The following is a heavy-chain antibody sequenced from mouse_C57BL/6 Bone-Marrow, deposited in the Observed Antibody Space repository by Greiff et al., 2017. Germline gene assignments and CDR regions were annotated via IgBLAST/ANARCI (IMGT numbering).Heavy chain of an antibody. CDR2: INYDGSST. Sequence: EVKVVESEGGLVQPGSSMKLSCTASGFTFSDYYMAWVRQVPEKGLEWVANINYDGSSTYYLDSLKSRFIISRDNAKNILYLQMSSLKSEDTATYYCARELGLVDYWGQGTSVTVSS. CDR3: ARELGLVDY. V-gene: IGHV5-16*01. CDR1: GFTFSDYY. J-gene: IGHJ4*01. D-gene: IGHD4-1*01.